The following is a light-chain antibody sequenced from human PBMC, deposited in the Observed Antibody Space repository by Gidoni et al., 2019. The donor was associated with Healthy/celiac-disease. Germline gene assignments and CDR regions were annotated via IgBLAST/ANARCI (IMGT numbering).Light chain of an antibody. CDR2: DAS. J-gene: IGKJ1*01. V-gene: IGKV3-11*01. CDR3: QQRNSWPLT. Sequence: EIVLTPSPATLSLSPGERATLSCRASQSVSSYLAWYQQKPGQAPKLLIYDASSRESGVPARFSGSGSGTDFTLTISSLEPEDFAVYYCQQRNSWPLTFGEGTKVEIK. CDR1: QSVSSY.